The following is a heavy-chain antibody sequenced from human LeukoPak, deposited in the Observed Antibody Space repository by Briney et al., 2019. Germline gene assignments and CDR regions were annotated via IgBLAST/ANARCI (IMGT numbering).Heavy chain of an antibody. V-gene: IGHV4-59*11. J-gene: IGHJ5*02. CDR1: GCSISSHY. Sequence: PSETLSLTCTVSGCSISSHYWSWIRQPPGKGLEGIGYIYYSGSTNYNPSLKSRVTISVDTSKNQFSLKLSSVTAADTAVYYCAREYCSGGSCYFGWFDPWGQGTLVTVSS. D-gene: IGHD2-15*01. CDR3: AREYCSGGSCYFGWFDP. CDR2: IYYSGST.